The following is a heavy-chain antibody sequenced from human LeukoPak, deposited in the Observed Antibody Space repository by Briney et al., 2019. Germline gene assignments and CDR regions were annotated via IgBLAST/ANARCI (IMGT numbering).Heavy chain of an antibody. D-gene: IGHD3-22*01. CDR3: ARGLTMITEWNYDAFDI. V-gene: IGHV4-31*03. Sequence: SSETLSLTCTVSGGSISSGGYYWSWIRQHPGKGLEWIGYIYYSGSTYYNPSLKSRVTISVDTSKNQFSLKLSSVTAADTAVYYCARGLTMITEWNYDAFDIWGQGTMVTVSS. CDR2: IYYSGST. CDR1: GGSISSGGYY. J-gene: IGHJ3*02.